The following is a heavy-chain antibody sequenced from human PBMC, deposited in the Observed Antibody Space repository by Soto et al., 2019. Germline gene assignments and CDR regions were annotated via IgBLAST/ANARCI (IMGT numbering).Heavy chain of an antibody. J-gene: IGHJ5*02. V-gene: IGHV3-23*01. Sequence: EVQLLESGGGLVQPGGSLRLSCAASGFTFSSYAMSWVRQAPGKGLEWVSTTSFSGSSTYYADSVKGRFTISRDNSENTLYLQMSSLRAEDTAVYYCAKGGRHYDSSNWFDPWGQGTLVTVSS. CDR1: GFTFSSYA. CDR2: TSFSGSST. CDR3: AKGGRHYDSSNWFDP. D-gene: IGHD3-3*01.